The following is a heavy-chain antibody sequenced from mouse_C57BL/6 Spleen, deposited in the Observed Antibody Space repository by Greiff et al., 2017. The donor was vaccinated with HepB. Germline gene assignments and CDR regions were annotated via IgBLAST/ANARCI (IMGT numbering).Heavy chain of an antibody. CDR3: ARPKLKGYAMDY. Sequence: EVQLVESGGGLVKPGGSLKLSCAASGFTFSDYGMHWVRQAPEKGLEWVAYISSGSSTIYYADTVKGRFTISRDNAKNTLFLQMTSLRSEDTAMYYCARPKLKGYAMDYWGQGTSVTVSS. CDR1: GFTFSDYG. V-gene: IGHV5-17*01. J-gene: IGHJ4*01. CDR2: ISSGSSTI. D-gene: IGHD1-3*01.